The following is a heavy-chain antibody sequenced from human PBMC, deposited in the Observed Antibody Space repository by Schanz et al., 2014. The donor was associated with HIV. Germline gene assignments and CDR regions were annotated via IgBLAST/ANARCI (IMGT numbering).Heavy chain of an antibody. V-gene: IGHV1-69*01. CDR1: GYTFTAYY. D-gene: IGHD3-3*02. CDR2: INPIFGTA. CDR3: ARAAFSSEYYYGMDV. Sequence: QVQLVQSGAEVKKPGASVKVSCKASGYTFTAYYIHWVRQAPGQGLEWMGWINPIFGTANYAQKFQGRVTIIADESTSTAYMELSSLRSADTAVYFCARAAFSSEYYYGMDVWGQGTTVTVSS. J-gene: IGHJ6*02.